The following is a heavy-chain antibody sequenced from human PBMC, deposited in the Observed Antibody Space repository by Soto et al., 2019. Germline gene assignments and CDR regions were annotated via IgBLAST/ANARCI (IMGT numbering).Heavy chain of an antibody. D-gene: IGHD3-10*01. CDR1: GGPISSYY. CDR3: ARNNVRGVSNSYNWMDP. V-gene: IGHV4-59*01. CDR2: IFYTGNT. Sequence: ETLALTCNVSGGPISSYYWSWIRQSPGKGLEWIGQIFYTGNTNYNPSLKSRVTMSVDIPKKQFSLKMRSVTTADTAIYFCARNNVRGVSNSYNWMDPWGQGTLVTVSS. J-gene: IGHJ5*02.